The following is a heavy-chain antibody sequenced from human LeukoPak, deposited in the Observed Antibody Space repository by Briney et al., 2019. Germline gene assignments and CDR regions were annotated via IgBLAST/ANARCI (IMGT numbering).Heavy chain of an antibody. CDR2: IVPMFGTT. V-gene: IGHV1-69*13. CDR3: ASGPFLTFDHTPEGYYHYFMDV. CDR1: GYTFTSYD. J-gene: IGHJ6*03. Sequence: ASVKVSCKASGYTFTSYDINWVRQAPGQGLEWMGGIVPMFGTTNYAQKFQGRLTITADASTSTAYMELSSLRSEDTAVYYCASGPFLTFDHTPEGYYHYFMDVWGTGTTV. D-gene: IGHD1-14*01.